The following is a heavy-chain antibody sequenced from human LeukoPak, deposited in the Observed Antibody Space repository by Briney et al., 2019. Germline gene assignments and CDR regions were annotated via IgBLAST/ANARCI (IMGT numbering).Heavy chain of an antibody. Sequence: GESLKISCKGSGYSFSSYWIGWVRQMPGKGLEWMGIIDPGDSETRYSPSFQGQVTISADKPINTAYLQWSSLKASDTAMYHCARRKAAAGTDYWGQGTLVTVSS. J-gene: IGHJ4*02. D-gene: IGHD6-13*01. CDR3: ARRKAAAGTDY. CDR2: IDPGDSET. CDR1: GYSFSSYW. V-gene: IGHV5-51*01.